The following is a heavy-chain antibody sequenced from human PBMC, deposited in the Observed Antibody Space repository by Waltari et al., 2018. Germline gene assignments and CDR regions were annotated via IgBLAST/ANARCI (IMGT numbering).Heavy chain of an antibody. Sequence: EVQLVESGGGLEQPGGSLRLTCAASGFTFRTYEMNWVRQAPGKGLEWVSYISNSGSTIYYTDSVKGRFTISRDNAKNSLYLQMNSLRAEDTAVYYCARGWRFGGYGAFDYWGQGTLVTVSS. D-gene: IGHD5-12*01. CDR3: ARGWRFGGYGAFDY. J-gene: IGHJ4*02. CDR1: GFTFRTYE. CDR2: ISNSGSTI. V-gene: IGHV3-48*03.